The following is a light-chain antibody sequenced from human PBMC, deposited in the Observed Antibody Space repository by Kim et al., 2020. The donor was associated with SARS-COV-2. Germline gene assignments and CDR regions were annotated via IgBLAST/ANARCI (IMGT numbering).Light chain of an antibody. CDR1: SSNIGAGYD. V-gene: IGLV1-40*01. CDR2: GNS. Sequence: RVTISCTGSSSNIGAGYDVPWYQQLPGTAPKLLIYGNSNRPSGVPDRFAGSKSGTSASLAITGLQAEDEADYYCQSYDSSLSGWVFGGGTQLTVL. J-gene: IGLJ3*02. CDR3: QSYDSSLSGWV.